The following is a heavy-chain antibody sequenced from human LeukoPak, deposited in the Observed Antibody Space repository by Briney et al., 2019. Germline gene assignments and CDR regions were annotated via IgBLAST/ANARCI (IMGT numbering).Heavy chain of an antibody. D-gene: IGHD6-13*01. Sequence: GGSLRLSCAASGFTFSSYGMHWVRQAPGKGLEWVAFIQYDGSKKYYADSVKGRFTVSRDNSKKTLYLQMNSLRAEDTAVYYCAKDRQQQVVNYYYYMDVWGKGTTVTVSS. J-gene: IGHJ6*03. CDR1: GFTFSSYG. V-gene: IGHV3-30*02. CDR2: IQYDGSKK. CDR3: AKDRQQQVVNYYYYMDV.